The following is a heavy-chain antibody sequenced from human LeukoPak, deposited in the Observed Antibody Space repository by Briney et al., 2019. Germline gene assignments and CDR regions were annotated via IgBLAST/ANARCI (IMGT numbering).Heavy chain of an antibody. CDR1: GLTFYDYA. Sequence: GGSLRLSCAASGLTFYDYAMHWVRQVPGNGLEWVSVISGDGGTKYYADSVQGRFSISRDNSKNSLYLQMSSLRTEDTAFYYCAKASKGLLDAYDIWGQGQWSSSLQ. CDR3: AKASKGLLDAYDI. J-gene: IGHJ3*02. D-gene: IGHD3-22*01. V-gene: IGHV3-43*02. CDR2: ISGDGGTK.